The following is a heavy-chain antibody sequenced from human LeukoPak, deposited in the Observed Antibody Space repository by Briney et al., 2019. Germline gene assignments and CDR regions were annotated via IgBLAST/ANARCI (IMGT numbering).Heavy chain of an antibody. Sequence: GGSLRLSYEASGFTFSNYGMLWVRQAPGKGLEWVAAIWYDGSNKYYGDSVKGRFTISRDNSKNTLYLQMNSLRAEDTAAYYCARAGYGDPHFDFWGQGTLVTVSS. V-gene: IGHV3-33*01. CDR3: ARAGYGDPHFDF. CDR1: GFTFSNYG. CDR2: IWYDGSNK. J-gene: IGHJ4*02. D-gene: IGHD4-17*01.